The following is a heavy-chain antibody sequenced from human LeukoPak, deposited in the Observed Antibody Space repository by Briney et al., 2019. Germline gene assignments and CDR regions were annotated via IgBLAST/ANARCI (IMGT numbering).Heavy chain of an antibody. CDR2: IRYDGSNK. J-gene: IGHJ4*02. D-gene: IGHD3-22*01. CDR3: AKGHSSGFGYYFDY. V-gene: IGHV3-30*02. CDR1: GFTFSSYG. Sequence: GGSLRLSCAASGFTFSSYGMHWVRQAPGKGLEWVACIRYDGSNKYYADAVKGRFTISRDNSKNTLYLQMNSLRAEDTVVYYCAKGHSSGFGYYFDYWGQGTLVTVSS.